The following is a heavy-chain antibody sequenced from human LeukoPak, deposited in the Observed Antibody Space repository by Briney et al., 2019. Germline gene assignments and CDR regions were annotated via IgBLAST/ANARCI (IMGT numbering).Heavy chain of an antibody. CDR3: ARDCDGDLRDDYFDY. J-gene: IGHJ4*02. Sequence: GGSLRLSCVASGFTSSAFCMSWVRQAPGKGLEWVANIKQDGSEKYYVDSVKGRFTISRDNAKNSLYLQMNSLRAEDTAVYYCARDCDGDLRDDYFDYWGQGTLVTVSS. V-gene: IGHV3-7*01. CDR1: GFTSSAFC. CDR2: IKQDGSEK. D-gene: IGHD4-17*01.